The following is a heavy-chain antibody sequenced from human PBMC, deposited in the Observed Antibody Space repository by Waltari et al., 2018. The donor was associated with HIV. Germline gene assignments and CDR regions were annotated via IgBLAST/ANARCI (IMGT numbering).Heavy chain of an antibody. CDR1: GGSFRGYY. CDR3: ARDSAPGLAVDDDDGEFFYYGLDV. D-gene: IGHD6-19*01. J-gene: IGHJ6*01. Sequence: QVHLEQWGTGLLRPSETLSLTCAVYGGSFRGYYWSWIRQSPGRGLEWIGEVNHVGRTNYSPSLKGRGTVSVDTSKNQFSLTMRSVTAADTAVYYCARDSAPGLAVDDDDGEFFYYGLDVWGQGTTVTVSS. V-gene: IGHV4-34*01. CDR2: VNHVGRT.